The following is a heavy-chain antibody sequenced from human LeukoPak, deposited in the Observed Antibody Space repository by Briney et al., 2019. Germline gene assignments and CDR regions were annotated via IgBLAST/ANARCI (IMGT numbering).Heavy chain of an antibody. CDR1: GGSISSYY. Sequence: SETLSLTCTVSGGSISSYYWNWIRQPPGKGLEWIGYIYYSGSTNYNPSLTSRVTISVDTSKNQFSLKLSSVTAADTAVYYCARATGSRPPWYYYYYMDVWGKGTTVTVSS. J-gene: IGHJ6*03. CDR2: IYYSGST. V-gene: IGHV4-59*01. D-gene: IGHD6-13*01. CDR3: ARATGSRPPWYYYYYMDV.